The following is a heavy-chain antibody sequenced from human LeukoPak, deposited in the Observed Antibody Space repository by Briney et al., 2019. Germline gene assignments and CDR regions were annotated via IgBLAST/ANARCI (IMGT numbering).Heavy chain of an antibody. V-gene: IGHV3-48*03. CDR3: ARDVGYCSGGSCFTFDY. Sequence: GGSLRLSCAASGFTFSSYEMNWVRQAPGKGLEWVSYISSSGSTIYYVDSVKGRFTISRDNAKNSLYLQMNSLRAEDTAVYYCARDVGYCSGGSCFTFDYWGQGTLVTVSS. J-gene: IGHJ4*02. CDR2: ISSSGSTI. CDR1: GFTFSSYE. D-gene: IGHD2-15*01.